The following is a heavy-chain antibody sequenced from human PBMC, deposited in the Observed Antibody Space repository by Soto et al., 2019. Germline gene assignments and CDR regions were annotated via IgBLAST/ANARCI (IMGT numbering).Heavy chain of an antibody. J-gene: IGHJ5*02. Sequence: LSLTCTVSGGSISSSSYYWGWIRQPPGKGLEWIGSIYYSGSTYYNPSLKSRVTISVDTSKNQFSLKLSSVTAADTAVYYCARHPRRAVAGTGRNWFDPWGQGTLVTVSS. D-gene: IGHD6-19*01. CDR1: GGSISSSSYY. V-gene: IGHV4-39*01. CDR2: IYYSGST. CDR3: ARHPRRAVAGTGRNWFDP.